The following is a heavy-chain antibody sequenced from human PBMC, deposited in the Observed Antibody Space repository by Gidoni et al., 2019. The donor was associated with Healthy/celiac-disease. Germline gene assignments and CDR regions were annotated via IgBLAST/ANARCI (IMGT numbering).Heavy chain of an antibody. V-gene: IGHV3-11*06. D-gene: IGHD6-19*01. CDR1: GFTFSYYY. J-gene: IGHJ3*02. CDR3: ARAWGRYSSGWPDDAFDI. Sequence: QVQLVESGGGLVKPGGSLRLSCAASGFTFSYYYLSWIRQAPGKGLEWVSYISSSSSYTNYADSVKGRFTISRDNAKNSLYLQMNSLRAEDTAVYYCARAWGRYSSGWPDDAFDIWGQGTMVTVSS. CDR2: ISSSSSYT.